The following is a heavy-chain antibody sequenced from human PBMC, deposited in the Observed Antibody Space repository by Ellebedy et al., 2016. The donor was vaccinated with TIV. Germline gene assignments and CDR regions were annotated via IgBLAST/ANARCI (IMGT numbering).Heavy chain of an antibody. CDR2: INPNSGGT. V-gene: IGHV1-2*04. CDR1: GYTFTGYY. CDR3: ARGQEDMITFGGVIVNLDYYYGMDA. D-gene: IGHD3-16*02. J-gene: IGHJ6*02. Sequence: AASVKVSCKASGYTFTGYYVHWVRQAPGQGLEWMGWINPNSGGTNYAQKFKGWVTMTRDTSISTAYMELNRLRSDDTAVYFCARGQEDMITFGGVIVNLDYYYGMDAWGQGTTVTVSS.